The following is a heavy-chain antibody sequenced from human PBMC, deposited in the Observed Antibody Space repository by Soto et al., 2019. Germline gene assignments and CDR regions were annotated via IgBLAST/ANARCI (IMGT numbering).Heavy chain of an antibody. CDR1: GFXFSSYA. CDR3: AKVPYSSTLIEYFQH. D-gene: IGHD6-13*01. Sequence: PXGXLRLSCAASGFXFSSYAVSWVRQAPGKGLEWVSAISGSGGSTYYADSVKGRFTISRDNSKHTLYLQMNSLRAQDTAVYYCAKVPYSSTLIEYFQHWGQGTLGTVSS. J-gene: IGHJ1*01. CDR2: ISGSGGST. V-gene: IGHV3-23*01.